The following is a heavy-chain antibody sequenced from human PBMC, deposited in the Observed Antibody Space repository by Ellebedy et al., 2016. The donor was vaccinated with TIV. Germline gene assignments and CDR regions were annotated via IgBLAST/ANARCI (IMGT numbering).Heavy chain of an antibody. J-gene: IGHJ4*02. CDR2: ISAYNGYT. Sequence: AASVKVSCKASGYTFNRHGISWVRQAPGQGLEWMGWISAYNGYTKYAQKFQGRITMTTEASTRTVYMEVRSLRSDDTAVYYCARDKPIWFGELVIDYWGQGTLVTVSS. CDR1: GYTFNRHG. D-gene: IGHD3-10*01. V-gene: IGHV1-18*04. CDR3: ARDKPIWFGELVIDY.